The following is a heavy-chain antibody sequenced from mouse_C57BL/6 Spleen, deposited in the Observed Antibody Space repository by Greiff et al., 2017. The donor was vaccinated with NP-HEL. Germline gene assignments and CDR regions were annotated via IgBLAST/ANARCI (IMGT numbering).Heavy chain of an antibody. D-gene: IGHD4-1*01. Sequence: EVHLVESGGGLVKPGGSLKLSCAASGFTFSSYAMSWVRQTPEKRLEWVATISDGGSYTYYPDNVKGRFTISRDNAKNNLYLQMSHLKSEDTAMYYCARAPGTRNFDVWGTGTTVTVSS. V-gene: IGHV5-4*01. CDR3: ARAPGTRNFDV. CDR1: GFTFSSYA. J-gene: IGHJ1*03. CDR2: ISDGGSYT.